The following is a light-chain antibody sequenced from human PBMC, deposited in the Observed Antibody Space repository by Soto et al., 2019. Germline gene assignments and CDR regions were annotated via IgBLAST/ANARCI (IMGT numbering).Light chain of an antibody. Sequence: DIQMTQSPCSLSAAVGDRVTITCPASQSISSYLNWYQQKPGKAPKLLIYAASSLQSGVPSRFSGSGSGTDFTLTISSLQPEDFATYYCQQSYSTPRTFGQGTKVDIK. CDR2: AAS. J-gene: IGKJ1*01. CDR1: QSISSY. CDR3: QQSYSTPRT. V-gene: IGKV1-39*01.